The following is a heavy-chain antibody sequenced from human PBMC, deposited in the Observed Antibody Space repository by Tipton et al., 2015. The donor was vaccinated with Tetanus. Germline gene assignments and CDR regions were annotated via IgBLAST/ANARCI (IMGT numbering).Heavy chain of an antibody. CDR1: GYIFTNYW. CDR2: IYPGDSDT. J-gene: IGHJ4*02. CDR3: ARAHCSDGVCNFGF. Sequence: QLVQSGGEVKKPGESLKISCKGSGYIFTNYWIGWVRQKPGKGLEWMGIIYPGDSDTGYSPSFQGQVTISVDKSINTAYLQWSSLKAPDTSMFYCARAHCSDGVCNFGFWGQGALVTVAS. V-gene: IGHV5-51*01. D-gene: IGHD2-15*01.